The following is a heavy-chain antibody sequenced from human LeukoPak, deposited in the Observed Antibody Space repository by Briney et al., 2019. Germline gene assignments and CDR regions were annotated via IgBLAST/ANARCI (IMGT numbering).Heavy chain of an antibody. J-gene: IGHJ4*02. Sequence: PSETLSLTCTVSGGSINNYYWSWIRQPPGKGLEWIGYTYYRGSTNYNPSLKSRVTFSVDTSKNQFPLKLNSVTAADTAVYYCARGGDYGDLRYFDYWGQGTLVTVSS. D-gene: IGHD4-17*01. V-gene: IGHV4-59*01. CDR2: TYYRGST. CDR3: ARGGDYGDLRYFDY. CDR1: GGSINNYY.